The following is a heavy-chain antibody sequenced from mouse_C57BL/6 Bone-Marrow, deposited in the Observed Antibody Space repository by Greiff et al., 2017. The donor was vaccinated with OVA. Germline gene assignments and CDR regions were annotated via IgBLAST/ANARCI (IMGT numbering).Heavy chain of an antibody. Sequence: VQRVESGPGLVQPSQSLSITCTVSGFSLTSYGVHWVRQSPGKGLEWLGVIWSGGSTDYNAAFISRLSISKDNSKSQVFFKMNSLQADDTAIYYCARSNTTVVRYFDYWGQGTTLTVSS. J-gene: IGHJ2*01. V-gene: IGHV2-2*01. CDR2: IWSGGST. D-gene: IGHD1-1*01. CDR3: ARSNTTVVRYFDY. CDR1: GFSLTSYG.